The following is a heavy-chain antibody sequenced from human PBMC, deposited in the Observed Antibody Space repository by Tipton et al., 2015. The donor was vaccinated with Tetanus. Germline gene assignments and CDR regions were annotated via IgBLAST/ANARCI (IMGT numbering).Heavy chain of an antibody. CDR3: ARGGITAAGILDY. J-gene: IGHJ4*02. CDR1: GDSISSFH. Sequence: LRLSCTVSGDSISSFHWSWIRQPPGKGLEWIGYIYNIGTTKYNPSLKSRVTILLDMSKNQLSLKLSSMTAADTAVYYCARGGITAAGILDYWGQGTLVTVSS. CDR2: IYNIGTT. V-gene: IGHV4-59*08. D-gene: IGHD6-13*01.